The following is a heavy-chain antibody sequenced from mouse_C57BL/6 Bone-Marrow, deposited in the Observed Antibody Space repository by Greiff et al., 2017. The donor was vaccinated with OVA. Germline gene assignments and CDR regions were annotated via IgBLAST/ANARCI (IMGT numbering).Heavy chain of an antibody. CDR2: IYPRSGNT. V-gene: IGHV1-81*01. D-gene: IGHD3-2*02. CDR3: ARTAQGYYYAMDY. J-gene: IGHJ4*01. CDR1: GYTFTSYG. Sequence: VQLQQSGAELARPGASVKLSCKASGYTFTSYGISWVKQRTGQGLEWIGEIYPRSGNTYYNEKFKGKATLTADKSSSTAYMELRTLTSEDSVVYFCARTAQGYYYAMDYWGQGTSVTVSA.